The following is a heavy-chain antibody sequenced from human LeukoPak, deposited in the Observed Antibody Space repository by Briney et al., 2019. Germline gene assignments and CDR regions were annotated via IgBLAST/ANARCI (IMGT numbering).Heavy chain of an antibody. CDR1: GYSFTSSW. CDR3: GRSGVTNAFDI. Sequence: GESLKISCKGSGYSFTSSWIGWVRQMPGKGLEWMGIIYPSDSDTRYSPSFQGQVTISADKSISTAYLQWSSLKASDTAMYYCGRSGVTNAFDIWGQGTMVTVSS. CDR2: IYPSDSDT. D-gene: IGHD3-10*01. J-gene: IGHJ3*02. V-gene: IGHV5-51*01.